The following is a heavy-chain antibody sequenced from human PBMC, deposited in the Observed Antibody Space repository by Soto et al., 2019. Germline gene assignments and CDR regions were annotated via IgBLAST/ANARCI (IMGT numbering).Heavy chain of an antibody. CDR3: AMVDNYVTPTPQDV. Sequence: QVQLVQSGDEVRKPGSSVKVSCKASGYIFVNYGIAWVRQAPGQGLEWMGWISPYSGNTHNASKVQGRLTMTTDTPTSTAYMDLGSLTSDDTAVYYCAMVDNYVTPTPQDVWGQGTTVTVSS. CDR1: GYIFVNYG. V-gene: IGHV1-18*01. D-gene: IGHD3-16*01. J-gene: IGHJ6*02. CDR2: ISPYSGNT.